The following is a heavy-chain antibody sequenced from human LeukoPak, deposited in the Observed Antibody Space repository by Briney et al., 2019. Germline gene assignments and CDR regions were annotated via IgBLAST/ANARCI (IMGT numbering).Heavy chain of an antibody. D-gene: IGHD6-19*01. J-gene: IGHJ4*02. CDR2: ISGYTGHT. CDR3: ARGPGIAVAGVFDY. V-gene: IGHV1-18*04. CDR1: GYTFTSYG. Sequence: ASVKVSCKASGYTFTSYGINWVRQAPGQGLEGLGWISGYTGHTNYVQKIQGRVTMTTDTSTNTAYMELRSLRSDDTAVYYCARGPGIAVAGVFDYWGQGSLVTVSS.